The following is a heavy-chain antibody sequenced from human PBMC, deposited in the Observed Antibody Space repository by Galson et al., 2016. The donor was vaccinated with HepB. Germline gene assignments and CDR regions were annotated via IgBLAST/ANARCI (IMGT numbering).Heavy chain of an antibody. CDR1: GYTFTSYY. V-gene: IGHV1-46*01. D-gene: IGHD2-21*01. Sequence: SVKVSCKASGYTFTSYYMHWVRQAPGQGLEWMGIINPSGGSTSCAQKFQGRVTMTRDTSTSTVYMELSSLRSEDTAVYYCARAYCGGDCYSYGMDVWGQGTTVTVSS. CDR3: ARAYCGGDCYSYGMDV. J-gene: IGHJ6*02. CDR2: INPSGGST.